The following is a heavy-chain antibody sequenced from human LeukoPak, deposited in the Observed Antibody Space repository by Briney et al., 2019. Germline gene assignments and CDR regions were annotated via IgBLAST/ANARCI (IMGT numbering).Heavy chain of an antibody. CDR1: GFTVSNNH. J-gene: IGHJ4*02. CDR2: IYSDDNT. CDR3: ARYYGGNFRYFDY. Sequence: GGSLRLSCAASGFTVSNNHMNWVRQAPGKGLEWVSVIYSDDNTYYADSVKGRFTISRDNSKSTLYLQMDSLRAEDTAVYYCARYYGGNFRYFDYWGQGTLVTVSS. D-gene: IGHD4-23*01. V-gene: IGHV3-53*01.